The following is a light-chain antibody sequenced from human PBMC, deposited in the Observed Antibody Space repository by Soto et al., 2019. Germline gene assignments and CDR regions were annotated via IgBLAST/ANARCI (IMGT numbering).Light chain of an antibody. Sequence: DIQMTQSPSSLSASVGDRVTITCRASQSITSYLNWYQQKPGKAPNLLIYAASSLQSGVPSRFSGSGSGTDSTLTISSLQPEDFATYYCQQSSTTPPTFGQGTKVEIK. CDR1: QSITSY. V-gene: IGKV1-39*01. J-gene: IGKJ1*01. CDR3: QQSSTTPPT. CDR2: AAS.